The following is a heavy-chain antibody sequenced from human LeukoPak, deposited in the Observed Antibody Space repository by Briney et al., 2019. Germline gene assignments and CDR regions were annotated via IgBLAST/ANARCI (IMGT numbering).Heavy chain of an antibody. Sequence: GRSLRLSCAASGFTFRSNGMHWGRQAPGKGLGWGAVISHAGSNKYYADSAKGRFTISRDSSKNPLYLQMNSLRAEDTAVYYCAKGETYWYGSGSYYHGDDFLYWGQGALVTVSS. CDR2: ISHAGSNK. J-gene: IGHJ4*02. CDR1: GFTFRSNG. D-gene: IGHD3-10*01. CDR3: AKGETYWYGSGSYYHGDDFLY. V-gene: IGHV3-30*18.